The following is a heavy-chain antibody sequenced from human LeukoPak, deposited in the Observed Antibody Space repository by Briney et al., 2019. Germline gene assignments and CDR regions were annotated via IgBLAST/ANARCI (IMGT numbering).Heavy chain of an antibody. CDR2: IYYSGST. D-gene: IGHD2-15*01. V-gene: IGHV4-59*01. J-gene: IGHJ1*01. CDR3: ARDPGYCSRGSCYSGYFQH. CDR1: GGSISSYF. Sequence: PSETLSLTCTVSGGSISSYFWSWIRQPPRKRLELIGYIYYSGSTNYNPSLKSRVTISVDTSKNQFSLNLSSVTSAATTVYYCARDPGYCSRGSCYSGYFQHWGQGTLVTVSS.